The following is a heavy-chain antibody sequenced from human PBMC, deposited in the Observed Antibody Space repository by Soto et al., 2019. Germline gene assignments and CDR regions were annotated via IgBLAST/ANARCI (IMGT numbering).Heavy chain of an antibody. V-gene: IGHV4-31*03. CDR2: ISYSGTT. CDR1: GNSIATGAYY. D-gene: IGHD2-2*01. CDR3: ARVGSSTTPLGAFDI. J-gene: IGHJ3*02. Sequence: SETLSLTCTVSGNSIATGAYYWSWIRQHPGKGLEWIGYISYSGTTYYNPSLKSRFTISVDTSKNQFSLILTAVTAADTAVYYCARVGSSTTPLGAFDIWGPGKKVTVSS.